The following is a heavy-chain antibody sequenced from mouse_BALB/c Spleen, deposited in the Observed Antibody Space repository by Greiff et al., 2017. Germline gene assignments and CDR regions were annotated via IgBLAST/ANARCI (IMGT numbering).Heavy chain of an antibody. V-gene: IGHV1-14*01. Sequence: EVKLMESGPELVKPGASVKMSCKASGYTFTSYVMHWVKQKPGQGLEWIGYINPYNDGTKYNEKFKGKATLTSDKSSSTAYMELSSLTSEDSAVYYCARYYYGSSYLGYAMDYWGQGTSVTVSS. CDR1: GYTFTSYV. D-gene: IGHD1-1*01. CDR3: ARYYYGSSYLGYAMDY. J-gene: IGHJ4*01. CDR2: INPYNDGT.